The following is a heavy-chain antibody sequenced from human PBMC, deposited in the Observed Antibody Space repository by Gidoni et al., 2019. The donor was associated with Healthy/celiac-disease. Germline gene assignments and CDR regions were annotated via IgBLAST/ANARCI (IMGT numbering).Heavy chain of an antibody. Sequence: QVQLQESGPGLVKPSETLSLTCTVSGGSISSYYWSWIRQPAGKGLEWIGRIYTSGSTNYNPSLKSRVTMSVDTSKNQFSLKLSSVTAADTAVYYCAGQIRYYDFWSGYYTGWFDPWGQGTLVTVSS. V-gene: IGHV4-4*07. D-gene: IGHD3-3*01. J-gene: IGHJ5*02. CDR3: AGQIRYYDFWSGYYTGWFDP. CDR2: IYTSGST. CDR1: GGSISSYY.